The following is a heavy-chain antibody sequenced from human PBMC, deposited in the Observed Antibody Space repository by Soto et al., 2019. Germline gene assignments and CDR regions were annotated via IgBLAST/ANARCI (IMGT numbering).Heavy chain of an antibody. Sequence: PGGSLRLSCSASGFTFSSYAMSWVRQAPGKGLEWVSAISGSGGSTYYADSVKGRFTISRDNSKNTLYLQMNSLRAEDTAVYYCAKAHECYTDCFVIPLIFDYWGQGTLVTVSS. CDR2: ISGSGGST. CDR1: GFTFSSYA. CDR3: AKAHECYTDCFVIPLIFDY. V-gene: IGHV3-23*01. D-gene: IGHD2-8*01. J-gene: IGHJ4*02.